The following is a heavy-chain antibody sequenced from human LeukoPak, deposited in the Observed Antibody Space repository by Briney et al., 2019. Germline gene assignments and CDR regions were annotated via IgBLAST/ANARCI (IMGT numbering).Heavy chain of an antibody. CDR3: ARVLRYDFWSAYYFDY. CDR1: GYTFNSYD. Sequence: ASVKVSCKASGYTFNSYDISWVRQAPGQGLEWMAWISTYNGNTNYARKVQGRATMTTDTSTSTAYVELRSLRSDDTAVYYCARVLRYDFWSAYYFDYWGQGTLVTVSS. CDR2: ISTYNGNT. D-gene: IGHD3-3*01. J-gene: IGHJ4*02. V-gene: IGHV1-18*01.